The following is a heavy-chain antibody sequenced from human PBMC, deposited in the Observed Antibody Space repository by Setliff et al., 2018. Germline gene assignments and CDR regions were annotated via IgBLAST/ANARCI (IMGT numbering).Heavy chain of an antibody. V-gene: IGHV3-9*01. Sequence: TGGSLRLSCAASGFTFGNYAMHWVRQVPGKGLEWVSGISWDSSSLRYADSVKGRFTISRDNAKNFLYLEMNSLRADDKAFYYCAKGSGAEAEGVYYYMDVWGKGTRVTVSS. J-gene: IGHJ6*03. CDR1: GFTFGNYA. CDR2: ISWDSSSL. D-gene: IGHD6-19*01. CDR3: AKGSGAEAEGVYYYMDV.